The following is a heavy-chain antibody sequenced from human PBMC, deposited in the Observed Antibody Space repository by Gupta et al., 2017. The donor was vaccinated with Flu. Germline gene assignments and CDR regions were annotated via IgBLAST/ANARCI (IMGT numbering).Heavy chain of an antibody. CDR3: AKDRGYWRDLDN. J-gene: IGHJ4*02. CDR2: ITWNSGTI. V-gene: IGHV3-9*01. CDR1: TLDDYA. D-gene: IGHD3-22*01. Sequence: TLDDYAMHWVRQVPGQGLEWVSGITWNSGTIRYADSVQGRFIISRDNAKNSLYLQMNSLRPEDTAFYYCAKDRGYWRDLDNWGQGNLVTVSS.